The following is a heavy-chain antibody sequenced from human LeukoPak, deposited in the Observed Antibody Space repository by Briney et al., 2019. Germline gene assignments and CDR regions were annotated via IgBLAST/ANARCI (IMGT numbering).Heavy chain of an antibody. CDR1: GGSISSYY. CDR2: IYYSGST. CDR3: ARWSLGWSSVQGYFDY. V-gene: IGHV4-59*12. Sequence: SETPSLTCTVSGGSISSYYWSWIRQPPGKGLEWIGYIYYSGSTNYNPSLKSRVTISVDTSRNQFPLNLSSMTAADTAVYYCARWSLGWSSVQGYFDYWGQGTLVTVSS. D-gene: IGHD3-16*02. J-gene: IGHJ4*02.